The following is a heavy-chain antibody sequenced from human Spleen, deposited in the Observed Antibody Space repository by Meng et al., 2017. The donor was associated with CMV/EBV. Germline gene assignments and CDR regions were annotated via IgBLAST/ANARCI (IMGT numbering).Heavy chain of an antibody. CDR2: INPNSGGT. CDR1: GYTFTGYY. J-gene: IGHJ4*02. CDR3: ARDFNRITMIVVQMGY. Sequence: ASVKVSCKASGYTFTGYYMHWVRQAPGQGLEWMGWINPNSGGTNYAQKFQGRVTMTRDTSISTAYMELSRLRSDDTAVYYCARDFNRITMIVVQMGYWGQGTLVTVSS. D-gene: IGHD3-22*01. V-gene: IGHV1-2*02.